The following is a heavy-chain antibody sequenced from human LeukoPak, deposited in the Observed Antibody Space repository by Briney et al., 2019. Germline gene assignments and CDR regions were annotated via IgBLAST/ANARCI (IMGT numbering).Heavy chain of an antibody. CDR3: ARAETTGYYYDSSGYSIDYYYGMDV. V-gene: IGHV1-8*01. CDR1: GYTFTSYD. D-gene: IGHD3-22*01. J-gene: IGHJ6*02. CDR2: MNPNSGNT. Sequence: PRASVNVSCKASGYTFTSYDINWVRQAAGQGLEWVGWMNPNSGNTVYAQKFQGRVTMTRNTSISTAYMELSSLRSEDTAVYYCARAETTGYYYDSSGYSIDYYYGMDVWGQGTTVTVSS.